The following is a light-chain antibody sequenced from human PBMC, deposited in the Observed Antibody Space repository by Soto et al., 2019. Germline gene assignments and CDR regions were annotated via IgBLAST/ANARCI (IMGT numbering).Light chain of an antibody. CDR2: NAF. CDR1: QNVNNW. Sequence: EIVLTQSPTTLSLSPGERATLSCRASQNVNNWLAWYQQKAGQAPRLLIYNAFSRATGIPARFSGSGSGTDFTLTISSLEPEDSAVYYCQHRNDCPLTFGGGTKVEIK. V-gene: IGKV3-11*01. CDR3: QHRNDCPLT. J-gene: IGKJ4*01.